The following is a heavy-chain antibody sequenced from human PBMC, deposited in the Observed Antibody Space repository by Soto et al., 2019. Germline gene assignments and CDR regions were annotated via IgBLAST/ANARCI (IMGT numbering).Heavy chain of an antibody. CDR2: IYWDDVK. J-gene: IGHJ4*02. CDR3: ARKGSGDYAHDY. D-gene: IGHD4-17*01. Sequence: GSCPTLVNPTQPLTLTCTLSGFSLSTGGVGVGWIRQSPGKALEWLAVIYWDDVKHYSPSLERRLTITKDTSESEVVLTMTNMDPVDTATYYCARKGSGDYAHDYWGQGILVTVSS. CDR1: GFSLSTGGVG. V-gene: IGHV2-5*02.